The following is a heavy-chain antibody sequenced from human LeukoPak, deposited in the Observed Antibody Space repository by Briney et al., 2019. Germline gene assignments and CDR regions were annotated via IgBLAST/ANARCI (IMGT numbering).Heavy chain of an antibody. D-gene: IGHD2-2*01. CDR1: GYSFTSYW. J-gene: IGHJ1*01. V-gene: IGHV5-51*01. CDR3: ARQAVPVAKYFQH. Sequence: GESRKISGKGSGYSFTSYWIGWVRQMPGKGLEWMGIIYPGDSDTRYSPAFQGQVTISADKSISTAYLQWSSLKASDTAVYYCARQAVPVAKYFQHWGQGTLVTVSS. CDR2: IYPGDSDT.